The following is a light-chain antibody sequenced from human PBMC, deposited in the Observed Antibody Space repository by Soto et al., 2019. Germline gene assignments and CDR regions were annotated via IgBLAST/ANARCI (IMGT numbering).Light chain of an antibody. Sequence: QSVLTHPPSAFGSPGQSVTISCIGTSSDVGAYNDVSWYQQNPGKVPKLLIYEVSKHPSGVPDRLSASNAGNTASLTVSGLQAEHEAEYYCSSHGAGNNFSIFATAPTVTV. CDR1: SSDVGAYND. CDR3: SSHGAGNNFSI. J-gene: IGLJ1*01. CDR2: EVS. V-gene: IGLV2-8*01.